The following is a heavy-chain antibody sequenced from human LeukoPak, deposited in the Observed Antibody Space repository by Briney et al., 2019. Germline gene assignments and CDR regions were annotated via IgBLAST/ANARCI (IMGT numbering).Heavy chain of an antibody. V-gene: IGHV4-59*01. Sequence: SETLSLTCTVSGGSISSYYWSWIRQPPGKGLEWIGYIYYSGSTNYNPSLKSRVTISVDTSKNQFSLKLSSETAADTAVYYCARIAGGFGELSGFDYWGQGTLVTVSS. J-gene: IGHJ4*02. CDR2: IYYSGST. D-gene: IGHD3-10*01. CDR1: GGSISSYY. CDR3: ARIAGGFGELSGFDY.